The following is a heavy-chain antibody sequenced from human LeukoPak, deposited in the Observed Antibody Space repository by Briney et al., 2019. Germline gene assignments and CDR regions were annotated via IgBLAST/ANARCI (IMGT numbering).Heavy chain of an antibody. CDR1: GGSFSGYY. CDR3: ARGAPDTYYYDSSGYYDDY. CDR2: INHSGST. Sequence: SETLSLTCAVYGGSFSGYYWSWIRQPPGKGLEWIGEINHSGSTNYNPSLKSRVTISVDTSKNQFSLKLSSVTAADTAVYYCARGAPDTYYYDSSGYYDDYWGQGTLVTVSS. V-gene: IGHV4-34*01. J-gene: IGHJ4*02. D-gene: IGHD3-22*01.